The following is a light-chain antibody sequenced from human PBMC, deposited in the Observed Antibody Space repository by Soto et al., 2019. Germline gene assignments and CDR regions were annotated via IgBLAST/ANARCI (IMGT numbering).Light chain of an antibody. Sequence: VMTQSPATLSVSPVERSTLSCMASQSVTSNLAWYQQKPGQAPRLLIYGASTRATGIPARFSGSGSGTEFTLTISSLQSEDFAVYYCQQYNNWPPWTFGQGTKVDI. V-gene: IGKV3-15*01. CDR1: QSVTSN. CDR3: QQYNNWPPWT. CDR2: GAS. J-gene: IGKJ1*01.